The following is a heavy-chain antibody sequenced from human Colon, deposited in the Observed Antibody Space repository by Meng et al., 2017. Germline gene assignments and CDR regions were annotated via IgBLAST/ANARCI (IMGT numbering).Heavy chain of an antibody. CDR1: GYIFTTYA. D-gene: IGHD4-17*01. CDR2: INAANGNT. J-gene: IGHJ3*02. V-gene: IGHV1-3*01. CDR3: ARPRATYCDYDPFDI. Sequence: SVTVACKASGYIFTTYAMHWVRQAPGQSLEWMGWINAANGNTKYSQKFEGRVTMTRDTSASIGYMELSSLRSDDTAIYYCARPRATYCDYDPFDIWGQGTMVTVSS.